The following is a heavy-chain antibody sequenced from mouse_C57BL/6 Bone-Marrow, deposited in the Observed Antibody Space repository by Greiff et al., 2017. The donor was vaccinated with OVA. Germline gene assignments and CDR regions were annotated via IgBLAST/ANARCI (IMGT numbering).Heavy chain of an antibody. J-gene: IGHJ2*01. Sequence: VQLQQSGAELVRPGPSVKVSCKASGYAFTNYLIEWVKQRPGQGLEWIGVINPGSGGTNYNEKFKGKATLTADKSSSTAYMQLSSLTSEDSAVYFCARPYYTPFDYWGQGTTLTVSS. CDR3: ARPYYTPFDY. CDR2: INPGSGGT. CDR1: GYAFTNYL. V-gene: IGHV1-54*01. D-gene: IGHD2-12*01.